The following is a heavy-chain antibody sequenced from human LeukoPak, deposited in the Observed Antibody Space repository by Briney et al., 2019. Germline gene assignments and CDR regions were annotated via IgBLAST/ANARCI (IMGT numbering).Heavy chain of an antibody. CDR1: GYSISSGYY. Sequence: SETLSLTCTVSGYSISSGYYWGWIRQPPGKGLEWIGSIYHSGSTYYNPSLKSRVTTSVDTSKNQFSLKLSSVTAADTAVYYCARHHNGSWPDAFDIWGQGTMVTVSS. CDR3: ARHHNGSWPDAFDI. CDR2: IYHSGST. D-gene: IGHD6-13*01. V-gene: IGHV4-38-2*02. J-gene: IGHJ3*02.